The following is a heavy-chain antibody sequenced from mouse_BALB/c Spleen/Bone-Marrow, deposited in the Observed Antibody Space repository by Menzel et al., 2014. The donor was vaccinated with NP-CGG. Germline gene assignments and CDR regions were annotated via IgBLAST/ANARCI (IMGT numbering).Heavy chain of an antibody. J-gene: IGHJ4*01. D-gene: IGHD1-1*01. CDR2: ISDGGSYT. V-gene: IGHV5-4*02. CDR3: ARYGSSPYAMDY. CDR1: GFTFSDYY. Sequence: DVHLVESGGGLVKPGGSLKLSCAASGFTFSDYYMYWVRQTPEKRLEWVATISDGGSYTYYPDSVKGRFTISRDNAKNNLYPQMSSLKSEDTAMYYCARYGSSPYAMDYWGQGTSVTVSS.